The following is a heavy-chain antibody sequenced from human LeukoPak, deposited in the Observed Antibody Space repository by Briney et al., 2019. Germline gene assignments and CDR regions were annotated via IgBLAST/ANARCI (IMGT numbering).Heavy chain of an antibody. CDR3: ARDGGYGSGTH. CDR1: GGSISSHNW. D-gene: IGHD3-10*01. Sequence: SETLSLTCAVSGGSISSHNWWNWVRQPPGKGPEWIGYIYHSGSTYYNPSLKSRVTISVDRSKNQFSLKLSSVTAADTAVYYCARDGGYGSGTHWGQGTLVTVSS. V-gene: IGHV4-4*02. J-gene: IGHJ4*02. CDR2: IYHSGST.